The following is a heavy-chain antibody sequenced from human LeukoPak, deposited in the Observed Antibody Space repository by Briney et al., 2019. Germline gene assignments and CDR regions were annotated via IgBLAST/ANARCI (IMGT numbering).Heavy chain of an antibody. CDR3: ARDLGRYFDWLLHDYYYYMDV. D-gene: IGHD3-9*01. CDR1: GYTFTSYG. CDR2: ISAYNGNT. V-gene: IGHV1-18*01. Sequence: GASVKVSCKASGYTFTSYGISWVRQAPGQGLEWMGWISAYNGNTNYAQKFQGRVTMTTDTSTSTAYMELRSLRSDDTAVYYCARDLGRYFDWLLHDYYYYMDVWGKGTTVTISS. J-gene: IGHJ6*03.